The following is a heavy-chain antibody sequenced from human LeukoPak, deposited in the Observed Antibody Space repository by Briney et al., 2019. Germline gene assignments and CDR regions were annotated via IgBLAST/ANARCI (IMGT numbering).Heavy chain of an antibody. J-gene: IGHJ6*01. Sequence: PGWSLRLSCVASGLNFNSHTMKWVRQAPGKGLEWVSSISSDSNSIYHADSVKGRFTISRDNAKNSLYLQMNSLRAEDTAVYYCARMEKFYYGSGGFSPPLMDVWGQGTTVIVSS. CDR3: ARMEKFYYGSGGFSPPLMDV. CDR2: ISSDSNSI. D-gene: IGHD3-10*01. V-gene: IGHV3-21*01. CDR1: GLNFNSHT.